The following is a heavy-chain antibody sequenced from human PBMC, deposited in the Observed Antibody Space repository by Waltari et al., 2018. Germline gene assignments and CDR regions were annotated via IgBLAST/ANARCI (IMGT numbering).Heavy chain of an antibody. CDR2: IDIDGTIE. J-gene: IGHJ6*02. V-gene: IGHV3-74*01. CDR3: AKVAPRTYRSPVPGRDYYYGMDV. CDR1: GVTFSRFR. D-gene: IGHD6-13*01. Sequence: EVRLVESGRGLVHPGESMSLSCQASGVTFSRFRMTCVRQAPAQGLVWVARIDIDGTIERYADSVKGRFTIARDNAKNTLYLQMKRLRVEDTAVYYCAKVAPRTYRSPVPGRDYYYGMDVWGQGTTVTVFS.